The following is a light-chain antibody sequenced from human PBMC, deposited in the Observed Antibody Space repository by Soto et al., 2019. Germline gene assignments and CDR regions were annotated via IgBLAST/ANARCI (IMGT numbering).Light chain of an antibody. V-gene: IGKV1-6*01. J-gene: IGKJ1*01. CDR3: MQDYNYPRT. Sequence: AIQVTQSPSSLSASVGDRVTITCRASQGIRNDLGWYQQKPGNAPKVLIYAASTLHSGVPSRFSGSGSGTDFTLTFTSLQPEDFATYYCMQDYNYPRTFGQGTKVEIK. CDR1: QGIRND. CDR2: AAS.